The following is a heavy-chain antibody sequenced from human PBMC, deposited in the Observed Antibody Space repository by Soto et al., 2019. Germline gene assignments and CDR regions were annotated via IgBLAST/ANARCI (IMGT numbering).Heavy chain of an antibody. V-gene: IGHV3-53*01. CDR3: ARAGDIVMGTHELGAFDI. D-gene: IGHD5-18*01. CDR2: IYRGGDT. CDR1: GFTVSYNY. Sequence: EVQLVESGGGLIQPGGSLRLSCAVSGFTVSYNYMNWVRQAPGKGLEWVSVIYRGGDTFYADSVKGRFTISRDNSKNALYLQMNSLRAEDMAVYYCARAGDIVMGTHELGAFDIWGQGTVVTVSS. J-gene: IGHJ3*02.